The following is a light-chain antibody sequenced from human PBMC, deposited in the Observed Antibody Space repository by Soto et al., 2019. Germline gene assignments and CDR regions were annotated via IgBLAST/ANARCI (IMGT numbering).Light chain of an antibody. J-gene: IGKJ4*01. CDR2: DAS. Sequence: EIVFTQSPATLSLSPGERGALSCRASQSISSYLAWYQHKPGQAPRLLIYDASNRATGIPARFSGSGSGTDFTLTISSLEPEDSAVYYCQQRSNWLTFGGGTKVDIK. CDR3: QQRSNWLT. CDR1: QSISSY. V-gene: IGKV3-11*01.